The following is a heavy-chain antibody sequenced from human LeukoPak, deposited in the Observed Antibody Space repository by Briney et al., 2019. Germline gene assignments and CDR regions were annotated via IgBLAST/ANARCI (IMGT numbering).Heavy chain of an antibody. D-gene: IGHD4-17*01. J-gene: IGHJ4*02. Sequence: GGSLRLSCAASGFTFSSYSMNWVRQAPGKGLEWVSYISSSSSTIYYADSVKGRFTISRDNAKNSLYLQMNSLRAEDTAVYYCARVGDYDPIDYWGQGTLVTVSS. CDR3: ARVGDYDPIDY. CDR1: GFTFSSYS. CDR2: ISSSSSTI. V-gene: IGHV3-48*04.